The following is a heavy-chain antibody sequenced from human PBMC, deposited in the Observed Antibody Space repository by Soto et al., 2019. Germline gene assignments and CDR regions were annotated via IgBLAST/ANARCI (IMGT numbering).Heavy chain of an antibody. V-gene: IGHV3-72*01. D-gene: IGHD2-15*01. CDR1: GFTFSDHY. J-gene: IGHJ4*02. CDR2: SRNKANRYTT. Sequence: EVQLVESGGGLVQPGGSLRLSCAASGFTFSDHYMDWVRQSPGKGLEWVGRSRNKANRYTTEYAASGKGRFTISRDDAKNSLYLQLNSLIIDDAAIYYCTRGRKDSRVDDADYWGQGTLVTVSS. CDR3: TRGRKDSRVDDADY.